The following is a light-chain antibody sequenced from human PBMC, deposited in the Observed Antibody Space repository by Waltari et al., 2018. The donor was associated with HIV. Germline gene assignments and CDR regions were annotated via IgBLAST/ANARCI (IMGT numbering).Light chain of an antibody. J-gene: IGLJ2*01. CDR2: GKN. V-gene: IGLV3-19*01. Sequence: SSELTQDPAVSVALGQTVRITCQGDSLRSYYASWYQQKPGQAPVLVIYGKNNRPSGIPDRFSGSSSGKTASWTITGAQAEDEADYYCNSRDSSGNPHVVFGGGTKLTVL. CDR1: SLRSYY. CDR3: NSRDSSGNPHVV.